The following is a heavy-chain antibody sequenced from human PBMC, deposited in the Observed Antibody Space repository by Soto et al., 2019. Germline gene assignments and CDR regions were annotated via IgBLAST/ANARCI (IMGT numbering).Heavy chain of an antibody. J-gene: IGHJ6*02. D-gene: IGHD3-16*01. V-gene: IGHV4-59*08. Sequence: SETLSLTCTVSGGSISRCYWNWIRQSPAKGLEWIAYIYYSGSTNYNPSLKSRVTISVDTSKNQFSLKLTSVTAADTAVYYCARHSGGGEYFYNGMDVWGQGTTVTVSS. CDR3: ARHSGGGEYFYNGMDV. CDR1: GGSISRCY. CDR2: IYYSGST.